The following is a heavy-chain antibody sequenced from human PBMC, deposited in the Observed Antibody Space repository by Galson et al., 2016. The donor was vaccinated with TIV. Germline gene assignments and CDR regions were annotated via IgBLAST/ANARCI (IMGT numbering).Heavy chain of an antibody. J-gene: IGHJ6*02. Sequence: SVKVSCKASGYIFSNYGITWVRQAPGQGLEWMGWISAYNGNTKYLQKLQDRVSLSTDTTTNTAYMEVRSLTSEDAGVYYCARYGVVAAIRHDSQYGMDVWGQGTTVTVSS. D-gene: IGHD2-15*01. CDR3: ARYGVVAAIRHDSQYGMDV. CDR1: GYIFSNYG. V-gene: IGHV1-18*01. CDR2: ISAYNGNT.